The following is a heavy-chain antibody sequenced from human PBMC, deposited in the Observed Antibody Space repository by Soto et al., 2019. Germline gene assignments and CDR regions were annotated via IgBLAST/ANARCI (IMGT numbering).Heavy chain of an antibody. D-gene: IGHD5-12*01. J-gene: IGHJ4*02. CDR1: GFTFSSNY. Sequence: GGSLRLSCAASGFTFSSNYMSWVRQAPGKGLEWVSVIYSGGSTYYADSVKGRFTISRDNSKNTLYLQMNSLRAEDTAVYYCASGKVEMATIFAYWGQGTLVTVSS. CDR2: IYSGGST. V-gene: IGHV3-53*01. CDR3: ASGKVEMATIFAY.